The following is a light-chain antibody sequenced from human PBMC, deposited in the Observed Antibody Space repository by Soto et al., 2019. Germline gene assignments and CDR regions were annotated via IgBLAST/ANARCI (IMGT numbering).Light chain of an antibody. CDR1: SSDVGGYNS. CDR2: EVS. J-gene: IGLJ1*01. V-gene: IGLV2-14*01. Sequence: QSALTQPASVSGSPGQSITISCTGTSSDVGGYNSASWYQQHPGKAPKLMIYEVSNRPSGVSNRFSGSKSGNTASLTISGLQAEDEADYYCSSYTSISTYVFGTGTKVTVL. CDR3: SSYTSISTYV.